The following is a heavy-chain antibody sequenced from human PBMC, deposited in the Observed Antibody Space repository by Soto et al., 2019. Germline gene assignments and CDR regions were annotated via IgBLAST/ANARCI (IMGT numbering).Heavy chain of an antibody. J-gene: IGHJ6*02. V-gene: IGHV4-59*01. CDR2: IYYSGST. D-gene: IGHD2-8*01. CDR3: ARVQKEVYAKPGYYYYGMDV. CDR1: GGSISSYY. Sequence: SETLSLTCTVSGGSISSYYWSWIRQPPGKGLEWIGYIYYSGSTNYNPSLKSRVTISVDTSKNQFSLKLSSVTAADTAVYYCARVQKEVYAKPGYYYYGMDVWGQGTTVTVSS.